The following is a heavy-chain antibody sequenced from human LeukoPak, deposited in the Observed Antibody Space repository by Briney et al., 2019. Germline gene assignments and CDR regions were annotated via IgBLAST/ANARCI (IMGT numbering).Heavy chain of an antibody. CDR3: ARNDYGDYGFFEL. CDR2: IWYDGSNK. CDR1: GFNFRTYG. D-gene: IGHD4-17*01. V-gene: IGHV3-33*01. J-gene: IGHJ4*02. Sequence: QTGGSLRLSCAASGFNFRTYGMHWVRQAPGKGLEWVGVIWYDGSNKYYVDSVKGRFTISRDNSKNTLYLQMNSLRVEDTAVYYCARNDYGDYGFFELWGQGTLVTVSS.